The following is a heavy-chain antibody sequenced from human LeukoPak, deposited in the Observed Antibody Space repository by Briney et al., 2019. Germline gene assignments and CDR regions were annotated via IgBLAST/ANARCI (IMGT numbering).Heavy chain of an antibody. Sequence: GRSLRLSCAASGFTFDDYAMHWVRQAPGKGLEWVSGISWNSGSIGYADSVKGRFTISRGNAKNSLYLQMNSLRAEDTALYYCAKDMTSSSQNGAFDIWGQGTMLTVS. D-gene: IGHD6-13*01. CDR1: GFTFDDYA. CDR3: AKDMTSSSQNGAFDI. CDR2: ISWNSGSI. J-gene: IGHJ3*02. V-gene: IGHV3-9*01.